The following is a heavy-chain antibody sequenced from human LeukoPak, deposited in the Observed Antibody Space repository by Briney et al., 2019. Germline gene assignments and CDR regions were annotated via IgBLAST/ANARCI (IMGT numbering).Heavy chain of an antibody. CDR1: GGSISSYH. Sequence: PSETLSLTCTVSGGSISSYHWSWIRQPPGKGLECIGYIYYSGSTHYNPSLKSRVTISVDTSKNQFSLKLSSVTAADTAVYYCARESNSGYDYRYWGQGTLVTVSS. V-gene: IGHV4-59*01. J-gene: IGHJ4*02. D-gene: IGHD5-12*01. CDR3: ARESNSGYDYRY. CDR2: IYYSGST.